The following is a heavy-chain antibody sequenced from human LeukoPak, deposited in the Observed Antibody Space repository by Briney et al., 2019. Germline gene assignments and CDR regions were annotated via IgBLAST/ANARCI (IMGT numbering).Heavy chain of an antibody. J-gene: IGHJ4*02. D-gene: IGHD3-10*01. CDR3: AKGRDYYGSGSYSGIDY. CDR1: GFTFSDYY. Sequence: GGSLRLSCAASGFTFSDYYMSWVRQAPGKGLEWVSAISGSGGSTYYADSVKGRFTISRDNSKNTLYLQMNSLRAEDTAVYYCAKGRDYYGSGSYSGIDYWAREPWSPSPQ. V-gene: IGHV3-23*01. CDR2: ISGSGGST.